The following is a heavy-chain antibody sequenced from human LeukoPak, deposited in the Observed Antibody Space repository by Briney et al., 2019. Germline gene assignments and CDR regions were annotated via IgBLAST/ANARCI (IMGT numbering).Heavy chain of an antibody. CDR1: GFTFRSYG. D-gene: IGHD6-19*01. V-gene: IGHV3-NL1*01. CDR3: AKDQYSSGWSLNY. Sequence: GRSLRLSCAASGFTFRSYGMHWVRQAPGKGLEWVSVIYSGGSTYYADSVKGRFTISRDNSKNTLYLQMNSLRAEDTAVYYCAKDQYSSGWSLNYWGQGTLVTVST. J-gene: IGHJ4*02. CDR2: IYSGGST.